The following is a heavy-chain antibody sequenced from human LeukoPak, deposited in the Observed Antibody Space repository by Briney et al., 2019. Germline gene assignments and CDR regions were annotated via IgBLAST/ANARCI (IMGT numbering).Heavy chain of an antibody. CDR2: INPNSGDT. Sequence: GASVKVSCKASGYTLTDYYMHWVRQAPGQGLEWMGWINPNSGDTNYAQKFQGRVTMTRDTSISTAYMDLSRLTSGDTAMYYCARDWRGSYFPDFWGQGTLVTVSS. J-gene: IGHJ4*02. V-gene: IGHV1-2*02. CDR1: GYTLTDYY. CDR3: ARDWRGSYFPDF. D-gene: IGHD1-26*01.